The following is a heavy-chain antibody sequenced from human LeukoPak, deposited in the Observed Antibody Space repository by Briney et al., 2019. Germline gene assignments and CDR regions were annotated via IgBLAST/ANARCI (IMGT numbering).Heavy chain of an antibody. Sequence: PSETLSLTCTVSGGSISSYYWSWIRQPPGKGLEWIGYIYYSGSTNYNPSLKSRVTISVDTSKNQFSLKLSSVTAADTAMYYCARTRYSGGWFFDYWGQGTLVTVSS. CDR3: ARTRYSGGWFFDY. CDR2: IYYSGST. D-gene: IGHD6-19*01. J-gene: IGHJ4*02. CDR1: GGSISSYY. V-gene: IGHV4-59*01.